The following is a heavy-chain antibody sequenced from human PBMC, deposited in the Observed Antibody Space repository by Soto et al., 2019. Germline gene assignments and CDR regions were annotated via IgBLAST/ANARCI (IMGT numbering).Heavy chain of an antibody. CDR3: ARGQTWAHFDY. Sequence: EVQLVESGGGLVQPGGSLRLSCAASGFTFNTYAMHWVRQAPGKGLEYVSGISTNGGSTYYANSVKGRFTISRGNSKSTLYLKMGSLRADDLAVYYCARGQTWAHFDYWGQGTLVTVSS. V-gene: IGHV3-64*01. D-gene: IGHD1-26*01. CDR2: ISTNGGST. J-gene: IGHJ4*02. CDR1: GFTFNTYA.